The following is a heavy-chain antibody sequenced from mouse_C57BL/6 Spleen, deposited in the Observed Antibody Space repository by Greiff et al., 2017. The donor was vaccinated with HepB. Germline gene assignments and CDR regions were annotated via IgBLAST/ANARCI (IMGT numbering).Heavy chain of an antibody. D-gene: IGHD3-3*01. CDR2: IRNKANGYTT. CDR1: GFTFTDYY. Sequence: EVKLVESGGGLVQPGGSLSLSCAASGFTFTDYYMSWVRQPPGKALEWLGFIRNKANGYTTEYSASVKGRFTISRDNSQSILYLQMNALRAEDSAKYDCARYIGLRNAMDYWGQGTSVTVSS. V-gene: IGHV7-3*01. J-gene: IGHJ4*01. CDR3: ARYIGLRNAMDY.